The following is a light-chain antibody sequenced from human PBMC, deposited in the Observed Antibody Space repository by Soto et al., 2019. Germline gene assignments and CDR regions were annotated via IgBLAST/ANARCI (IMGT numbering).Light chain of an antibody. J-gene: IGKJ1*01. CDR3: QQYNTYWWT. CDR2: DAS. Sequence: DIQMTQSPSTLSASVGDRVTITCRASQSISSSLAWCQQKPGKAPRLLIYDASSLESGVPSRFSVSGSGTEFTLTISSLQPDDFVTYDCQQYNTYWWTFGQGTKVEVK. V-gene: IGKV1-5*01. CDR1: QSISSS.